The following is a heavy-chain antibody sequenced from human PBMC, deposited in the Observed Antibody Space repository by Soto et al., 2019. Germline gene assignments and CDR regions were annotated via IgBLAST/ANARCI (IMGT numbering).Heavy chain of an antibody. CDR3: ARDLSGYSYGYCY. V-gene: IGHV4-4*02. CDR1: GGSISSSNW. J-gene: IGHJ4*02. CDR2: IYHSGST. D-gene: IGHD5-18*01. Sequence: SETLSLICAVSGGSISSSNWWSWVRQPPGKGLEWIGEIYHSGSTNYNPSLKSRVTISVDKSKNQFSLKLSSVTAADTAVYYCARDLSGYSYGYCYWGQETLVTVSS.